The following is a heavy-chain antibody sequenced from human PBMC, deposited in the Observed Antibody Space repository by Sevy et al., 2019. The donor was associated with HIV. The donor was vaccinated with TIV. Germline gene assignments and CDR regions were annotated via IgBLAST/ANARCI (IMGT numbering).Heavy chain of an antibody. V-gene: IGHV5-51*01. Sequence: GESLKISCKCSGYNFTSYWIVWVRQMPGRGLEWMGIIYPGDSDTIYSPSFKGQVTISVDKSSSTAYLQWSRLKASDTAIYYCAKGARGTLPAYYYYGMDVWGQGTTVTISS. CDR2: IYPGDSDT. CDR1: GYNFTSYW. CDR3: AKGARGTLPAYYYYGMDV. J-gene: IGHJ6*02.